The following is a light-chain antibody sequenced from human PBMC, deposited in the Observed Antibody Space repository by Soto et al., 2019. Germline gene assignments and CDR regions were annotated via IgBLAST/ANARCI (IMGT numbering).Light chain of an antibody. CDR3: HQYDNATQT. Sequence: AIQLTQSPSSMSASVGDRVTITCRASQDIRSALGWYQQKPGKVPKLLIYAASTLQSGVPSRFSGSGSGTDFTLTISSLKNEDVAVYYCHQYDNATQTFGQGTKVDIK. J-gene: IGKJ2*01. CDR2: AAS. CDR1: QDIRSA. V-gene: IGKV1-6*01.